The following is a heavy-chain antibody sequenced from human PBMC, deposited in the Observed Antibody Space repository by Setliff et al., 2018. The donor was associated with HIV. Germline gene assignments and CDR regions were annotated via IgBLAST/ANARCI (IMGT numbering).Heavy chain of an antibody. CDR2: IYFTGSS. J-gene: IGHJ3*01. D-gene: IGHD4-17*01. CDR3: ARVQMAYAAFDV. V-gene: IGHV4-59*01. Sequence: PSETLSLTCTVSGGSISTYYWSWIRQPPGKGPEWIGSIYFTGSSDNNPSLKSRVTLSVDTSKHQFSLKLSSVTAADTAVYYCARVQMAYAAFDVWGQGTMVTVSS. CDR1: GGSISTYY.